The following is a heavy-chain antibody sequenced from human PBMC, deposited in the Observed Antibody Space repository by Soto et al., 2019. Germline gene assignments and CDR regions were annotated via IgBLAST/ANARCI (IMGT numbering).Heavy chain of an antibody. CDR2: INPSGGST. D-gene: IGHD3-10*01. V-gene: IGHV1-46*01. J-gene: IGHJ6*02. CDR1: GGTFSSYA. Sequence: ASVKVSCKASGGTFSSYAISWVRQAPGQGLEWMGIINPSGGSTSYAQKFQGRVTMTRDTSTSTVYMELSSLRSEDTAVYYCARVELSAYYYSYGMDVWGQGPTVTVSS. CDR3: ARVELSAYYYSYGMDV.